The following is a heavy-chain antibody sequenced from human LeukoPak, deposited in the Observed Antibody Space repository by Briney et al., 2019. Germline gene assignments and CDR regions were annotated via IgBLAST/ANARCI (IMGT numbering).Heavy chain of an antibody. CDR2: ILGKTDGGTT. J-gene: IGHJ4*02. Sequence: VGLRLSCAASGFTFSNAGMSWVRQARGKGLEWVGRILGKTDGGTTDYAAPVKGRFIISRDDSTTTLYLQMNSLKSEDTAVYYCATDDGVDDYFDYWGQGTLVTVSS. CDR3: ATDDGVDDYFDY. D-gene: IGHD3-10*01. V-gene: IGHV3-15*01. CDR1: GFTFSNAG.